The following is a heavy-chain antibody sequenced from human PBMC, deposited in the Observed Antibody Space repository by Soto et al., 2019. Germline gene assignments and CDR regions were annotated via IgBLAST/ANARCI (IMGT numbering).Heavy chain of an antibody. CDR2: IYPGDSDT. Sequence: GESLKISCKGSGYSFTSYWIGWVRQMPGKGLEWMGIIYPGDSDTRYSPSFQGQVTISADKSISTAYLQWSSLKASDTAMYYCARHGRWDPLGYYYYYGMDVWGQGTTVTVSS. CDR1: GYSFTSYW. V-gene: IGHV5-51*01. CDR3: ARHGRWDPLGYYYYYGMDV. D-gene: IGHD1-26*01. J-gene: IGHJ6*02.